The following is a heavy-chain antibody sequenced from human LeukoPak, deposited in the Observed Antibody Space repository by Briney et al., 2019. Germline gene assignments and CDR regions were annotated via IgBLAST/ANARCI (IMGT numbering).Heavy chain of an antibody. D-gene: IGHD6-13*01. CDR2: VDGGGGGT. CDR1: GFTLSSYA. CDR3: AKQSAGSAAWYSLHYDF. Sequence: GGSLRFSCAASGFTLSSYAMTWVRQAPGRGLEWVSSVDGGGGGTYYADSVKGRFTISRDNSKDTLYLQMNGLRAEDTAVYFCAKQSAGSAAWYSLHYDFWGQGTLVTVSS. V-gene: IGHV3-23*01. J-gene: IGHJ4*02.